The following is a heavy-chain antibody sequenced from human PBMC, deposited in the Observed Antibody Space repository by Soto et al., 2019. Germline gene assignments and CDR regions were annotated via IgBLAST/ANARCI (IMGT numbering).Heavy chain of an antibody. V-gene: IGHV4-4*07. J-gene: IGHJ4*02. CDR2: IYPSGST. CDR1: GLTFSSYE. CDR3: VRGRSYSVYDF. D-gene: IGHD5-12*01. Sequence: GSLRLSCAASGLTFSSYEMNWIRQPAGMGLEWIGHIYPSGSTSYNPSLKSRVTMSLDTSKNQIFLNLTSVTAADTAVFYCVRGRSYSVYDFWGPGTLVTVSS.